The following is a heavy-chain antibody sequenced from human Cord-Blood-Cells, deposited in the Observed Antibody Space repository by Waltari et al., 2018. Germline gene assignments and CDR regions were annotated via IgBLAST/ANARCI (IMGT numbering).Heavy chain of an antibody. V-gene: IGHV3-7*01. D-gene: IGHD2-2*02. CDR3: ARDIVVVPAAIFAFDI. J-gene: IGHJ3*02. CDR2: IKQDGSEK. Sequence: EVQLVESGVGLVQPGGSLRTSCAASGSTFSRYWMSWVRQARGKGLEWVANIKQDGSEKYYVDSVKGRFTISRDNAKNSLYLQMNSLRAEDTAVYYCARDIVVVPAAIFAFDIWGQGTMVTVSS. CDR1: GSTFSRYW.